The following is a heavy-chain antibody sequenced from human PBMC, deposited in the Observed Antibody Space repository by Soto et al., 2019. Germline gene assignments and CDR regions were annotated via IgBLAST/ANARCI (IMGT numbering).Heavy chain of an antibody. CDR2: IIPKFGTT. J-gene: IGHJ5*02. CDR3: ARASGRGWYNWFDP. V-gene: IGHV1-69*13. CDR1: GDTFSSHG. Sequence: GASVKVSGKASGDTFSSHGISWVRQAPGQGLEYMGGIIPKFGTTNYAQKFRGRVTITADESTSTAYMEVSSLRYEDMAVYYCARASGRGWYNWFDPWGQGTLVTVSS. D-gene: IGHD6-19*01.